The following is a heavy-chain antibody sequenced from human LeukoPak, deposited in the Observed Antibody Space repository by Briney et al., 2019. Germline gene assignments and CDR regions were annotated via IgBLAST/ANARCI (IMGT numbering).Heavy chain of an antibody. Sequence: SETLSLTCTVSGYSIISDYFWGWIRQPPGKGLEWIGTIYHSGSTYYSPSLKSRVTVSVDTSKNEFSLNLTSVTAADTAVYYCARYSSRFDPWGQGTLVTVSS. CDR3: ARYSSRFDP. V-gene: IGHV4-38-2*02. D-gene: IGHD6-13*01. CDR1: GYSIISDYF. CDR2: IYHSGST. J-gene: IGHJ5*02.